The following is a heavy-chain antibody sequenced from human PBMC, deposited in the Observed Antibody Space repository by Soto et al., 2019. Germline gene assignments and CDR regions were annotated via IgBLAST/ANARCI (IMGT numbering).Heavy chain of an antibody. CDR1: GGSISSSSYY. D-gene: IGHD3-10*01. CDR3: ARHGLLELSRVGFGELLADPFFDY. Sequence: PSETLSLTGTVSGGSISSSSYYWGWIRQPPGKGLEWIGSIYYSGSTYYNPSLKSRVTISVDTSKNQFSLKLSSVTAADTAVYYCARHGLLELSRVGFGELLADPFFDYWGQGTLVTVSS. V-gene: IGHV4-39*01. J-gene: IGHJ4*02. CDR2: IYYSGST.